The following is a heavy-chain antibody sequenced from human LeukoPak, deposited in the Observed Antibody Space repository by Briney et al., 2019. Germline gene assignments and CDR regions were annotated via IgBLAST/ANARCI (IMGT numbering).Heavy chain of an antibody. J-gene: IGHJ4*02. CDR3: TRGRAYNYGYFDY. D-gene: IGHD5-18*01. V-gene: IGHV3-74*01. CDR2: ISSDGSST. Sequence: GGSLRLSCAASGFTFDDYAMHWVRQAPGKGLVWVSRISSDGSSTSYADSVKGRFTISRDNTKNTLYLQMNSLRDEDTAVYYCTRGRAYNYGYFDYWGQGTLVTVSS. CDR1: GFTFDDYA.